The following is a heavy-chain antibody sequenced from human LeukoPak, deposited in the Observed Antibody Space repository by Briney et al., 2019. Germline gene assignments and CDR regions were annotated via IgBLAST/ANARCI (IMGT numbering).Heavy chain of an antibody. Sequence: PGRSLRLSCAASGFTFSSYAMHWVRQAPGKGLEWVAVISYDGSNKYYADSVKGRFTISRDNSKNSLYLQMNSLRDEDTAVYYCARDHAYAFDVWGQGTMVTVSS. CDR2: ISYDGSNK. CDR3: ARDHAYAFDV. CDR1: GFTFSSYA. J-gene: IGHJ3*01. V-gene: IGHV3-30-3*01.